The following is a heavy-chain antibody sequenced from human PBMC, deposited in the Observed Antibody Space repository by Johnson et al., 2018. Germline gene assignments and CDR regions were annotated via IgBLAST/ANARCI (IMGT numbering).Heavy chain of an antibody. CDR1: GGSISSGGYY. J-gene: IGHJ6*02. CDR2: IHYSGST. Sequence: QVQLQESGPGLVKPSQTLSLTCTVSGGSISSGGYYWSWIRQHPGKGLEWIGYIHYSGSTDYNPSLKSRVTISVDTSKNQFSLKLSSVTAAATAVYYCARDRGLRAVPVTPGTHYYHYYGMDVWGQGTTVTVSS. V-gene: IGHV4-31*03. D-gene: IGHD4-17*01. CDR3: ARDRGLRAVPVTPGTHYYHYYGMDV.